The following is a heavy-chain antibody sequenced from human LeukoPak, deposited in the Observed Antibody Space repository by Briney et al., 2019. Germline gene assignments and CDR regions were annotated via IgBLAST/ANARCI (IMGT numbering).Heavy chain of an antibody. CDR1: GYTFTSYG. CDR3: ARDSSSWERRGEFSY. D-gene: IGHD6-13*01. J-gene: IGHJ4*02. V-gene: IGHV1-18*01. CDR2: ISAYNGNT. Sequence: ASVKVSCKASGYTFTSYGISWVRQAPGQGLEWMGWISAYNGNTNYAQKLQGRVTMTTDTSTSTAYMELRSLRSDDTAVYYCARDSSSWERRGEFSYWGQGTLVTVSS.